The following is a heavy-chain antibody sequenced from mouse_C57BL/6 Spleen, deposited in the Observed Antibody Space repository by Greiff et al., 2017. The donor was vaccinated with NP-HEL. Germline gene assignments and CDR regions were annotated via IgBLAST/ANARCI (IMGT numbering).Heavy chain of an antibody. J-gene: IGHJ1*03. V-gene: IGHV5-4*01. CDR3: ARDQGYYYGSSYWYFDV. CDR2: ISDGGIYT. D-gene: IGHD1-1*01. CDR1: GFTFSSYA. Sequence: EVMLVASGGGLVKPGGSLKLSCAASGFTFSSYAMSWVRQTPEKRLEWVATISDGGIYTYYHDTVKGRFTISRDNAKNNLYLQMSHLKSEDTAMYYCARDQGYYYGSSYWYFDVWGTGTTVTVSS.